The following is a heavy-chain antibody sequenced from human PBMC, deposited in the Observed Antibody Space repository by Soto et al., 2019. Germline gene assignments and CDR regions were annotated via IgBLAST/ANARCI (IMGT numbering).Heavy chain of an antibody. CDR3: ARGREIFGAVTPFEY. CDR1: GAPFSGYY. D-gene: IGHD3-3*01. V-gene: IGHV4-34*01. CDR2: INHTGST. Sequence: PSETLSLTCAVYGAPFSGYYWTWIRQPPGKGLEWIGEINHTGSTKYNPSLKSRVTISPDTSKNQFSLSLRSVTAADTAVYYCARGREIFGAVTPFEYWGQGTQVTVSS. J-gene: IGHJ4*02.